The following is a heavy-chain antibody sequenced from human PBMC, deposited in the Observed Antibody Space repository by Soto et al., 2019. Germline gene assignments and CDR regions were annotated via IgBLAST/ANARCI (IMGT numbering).Heavy chain of an antibody. D-gene: IGHD3-10*01. J-gene: IGHJ5*02. CDR1: GFSLSNARMG. Sequence: QVTLKESGPVLVKPTETLTLTCTVSGFSLSNARMGVSWIRQPPGKALEWLAHIFSNDEKSYSTSLKSRLTSSKDTSKSQVVLTMTNMDPVDTATYYCARKTHVLLWFGESNWFDTWGQGTLVTVSS. CDR3: ARKTHVLLWFGESNWFDT. CDR2: IFSNDEK. V-gene: IGHV2-26*01.